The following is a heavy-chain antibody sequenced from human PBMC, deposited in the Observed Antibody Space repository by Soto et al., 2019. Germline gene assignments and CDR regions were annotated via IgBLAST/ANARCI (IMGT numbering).Heavy chain of an antibody. Sequence: QVQLVESGGGVVQPGRSLRLSCAASGFTFSSYGMHWVRQAPGKGLEWVAVISYDGSNKYYADSVKGRFTISRDNSKNTLYLQMNSLRAEDTAVYYCARYFRGSGRYFFDYWGQGTLVTVSS. CDR2: ISYDGSNK. J-gene: IGHJ4*02. D-gene: IGHD6-19*01. CDR1: GFTFSSYG. CDR3: ARYFRGSGRYFFDY. V-gene: IGHV3-30*03.